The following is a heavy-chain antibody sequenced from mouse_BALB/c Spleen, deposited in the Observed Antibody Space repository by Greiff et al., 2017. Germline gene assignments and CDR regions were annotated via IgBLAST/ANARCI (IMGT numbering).Heavy chain of an antibody. CDR2: ISSGGGNT. CDR1: GFTFSSYT. CDR3: ARHYYGYAMDY. Sequence: EVKLVESGGGLVKPGGSLKLSCAASGFTFSSYTMSWVRQTPEKRLEWVATISSGGGNTYYPDTVKGRFTISRDNAKNTLYLQMSSLKSEDTAMYYCARHYYGYAMDYWGQGTSVTVSS. V-gene: IGHV5-6-4*01. J-gene: IGHJ4*01. D-gene: IGHD1-2*01.